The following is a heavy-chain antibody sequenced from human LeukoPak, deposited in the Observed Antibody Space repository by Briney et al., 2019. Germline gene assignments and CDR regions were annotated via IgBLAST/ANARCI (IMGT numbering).Heavy chain of an antibody. Sequence: SETLSLTCAVYGGSFSGYYWSWIRQPPGKGLEWIGEINHSGSTNYNPSLKSRVTISVDTSKDQFSLKLSSVTAADTAVYYCARGYYGSGSYFDYWGQGTLVTVSS. CDR2: INHSGST. CDR1: GGSFSGYY. CDR3: ARGYYGSGSYFDY. J-gene: IGHJ4*02. D-gene: IGHD3-10*01. V-gene: IGHV4-34*01.